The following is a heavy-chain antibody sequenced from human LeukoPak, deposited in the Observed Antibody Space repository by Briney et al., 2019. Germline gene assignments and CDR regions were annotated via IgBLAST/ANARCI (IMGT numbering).Heavy chain of an antibody. V-gene: IGHV4-59*01. J-gene: IGHJ4*02. CDR3: ASSRRVGRLRLGELSLPGFDY. CDR2: IYYSGST. D-gene: IGHD3-16*02. Sequence: SETLSLTCTVSGGSISSYYWSWIRQPPGKVLEWFGYIYYSGSTNYNPSLKSRVTISVDTSKNQFSLKLSSVTAADTAVYYCASSRRVGRLRLGELSLPGFDYWGQGTLVTVSS. CDR1: GGSISSYY.